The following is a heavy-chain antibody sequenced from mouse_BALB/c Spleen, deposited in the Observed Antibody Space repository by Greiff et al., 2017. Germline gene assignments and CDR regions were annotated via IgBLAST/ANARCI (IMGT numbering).Heavy chain of an antibody. J-gene: IGHJ4*01. V-gene: IGHV1-14*01. CDR3: ARSSVTGTGAMDY. CDR2: INPYNDGT. D-gene: IGHD4-1*01. Sequence: VQLKQSGPELVKPGASVKMSCKASGYTFTSYVMHWVKQKPGQGLEWIGYINPYNDGTKYNEKFKGKATLTSDKSSSTAYMELSSLTSEDSAVYYCARSSVTGTGAMDYWGQGTSVTVSS. CDR1: GYTFTSYV.